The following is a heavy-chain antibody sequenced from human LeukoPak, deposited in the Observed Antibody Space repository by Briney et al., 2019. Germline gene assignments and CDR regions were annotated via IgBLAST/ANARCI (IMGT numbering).Heavy chain of an antibody. V-gene: IGHV3-30-3*01. J-gene: IGHJ4*02. CDR1: GFFFSSYC. CDR3: ARCRENDFWSGSPADY. Sequence: PGGSLRLSCAASGFFFSSYCMHWVSQAPGKGLEWLAVISSDGSNKYYADSVKGRFTISRDNSKTTLFVQMNSLRVEDTAVYYCARCRENDFWSGSPADYWGQGTLVTVSS. CDR2: ISSDGSNK. D-gene: IGHD3-3*01.